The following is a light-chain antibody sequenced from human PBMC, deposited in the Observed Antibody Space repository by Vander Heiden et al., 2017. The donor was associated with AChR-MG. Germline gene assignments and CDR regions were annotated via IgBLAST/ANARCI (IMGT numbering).Light chain of an antibody. CDR1: KTISSKH. V-gene: IGKV3-20*01. J-gene: IGKJ1*01. Sequence: ELVLTQSPGTLSLSPGEGATLFCRASKTISSKHLAWYQQKRGQAPRLLIYGSSVRAAGIPDRFSGSGSGTDFTLTISRLEPEDFAVYYCQQYDSSRRTFGQGTKVEIK. CDR3: QQYDSSRRT. CDR2: GSS.